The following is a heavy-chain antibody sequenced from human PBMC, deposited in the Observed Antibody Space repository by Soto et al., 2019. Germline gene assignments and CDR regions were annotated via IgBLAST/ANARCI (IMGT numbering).Heavy chain of an antibody. CDR2: IYYDGSNK. CDR1: GFTFSNYV. Sequence: QVQLMESGGGVVQPGRSLRLSCAASGFTFSNYVMHWVRQAPGKGLEWVAIIYYDGSNKYYADSVRGRFTISRDNSKNTQYLQRSSLRAEDTAVYYCAKDGGDVDSRGWTKSYFDFWGQGTLVTVSS. V-gene: IGHV3-33*06. D-gene: IGHD6-19*01. J-gene: IGHJ4*02. CDR3: AKDGGDVDSRGWTKSYFDF.